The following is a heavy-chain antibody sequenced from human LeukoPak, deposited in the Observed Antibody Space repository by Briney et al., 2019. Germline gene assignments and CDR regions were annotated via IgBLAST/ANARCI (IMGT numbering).Heavy chain of an antibody. Sequence: ASVKVYCKASGDTFSSYVISWVRQAPGQGLEWMGGINPVFGTAHYAQKFQDRVTITADESTSTAYMELSSLRSEDTAVYYCAKTFLTAYDTYFYYYGLDVWGQGTPVTVSS. CDR3: AKTFLTAYDTYFYYYGLDV. CDR2: INPVFGTA. J-gene: IGHJ6*02. CDR1: GDTFSSYV. D-gene: IGHD3-9*01. V-gene: IGHV1-69*13.